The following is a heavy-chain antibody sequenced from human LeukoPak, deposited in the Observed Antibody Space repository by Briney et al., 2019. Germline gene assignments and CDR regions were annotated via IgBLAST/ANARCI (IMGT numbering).Heavy chain of an antibody. D-gene: IGHD2-2*01. V-gene: IGHV4-38-2*02. Sequence: SETLSLTCTVSGYSISSGYYWGWIRQPPGKGLEWIGSIYHSGSTYYNPSLKSRVTISVDTSKNQFSLKLSSVTAADTAVYYCARVQSRVVPAASDYWGQGTLVTVSS. J-gene: IGHJ4*02. CDR3: ARVQSRVVPAASDY. CDR2: IYHSGST. CDR1: GYSISSGYY.